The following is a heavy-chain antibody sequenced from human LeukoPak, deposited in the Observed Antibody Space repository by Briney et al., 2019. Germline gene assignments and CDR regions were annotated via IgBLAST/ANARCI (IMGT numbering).Heavy chain of an antibody. D-gene: IGHD6-25*01. CDR1: GGSISSSSYY. CDR3: RNGWDGIRDAFDI. V-gene: IGHV4-39*01. CDR2: IYYSGST. Sequence: SETLSLTCTVSGGSISSSSYYWGWIRQPPGKGLEWIGSIYYSGSTYYNPSLKSRVTISVDTSKNQFSLKLSSVTAADTAVYYCRNGWDGIRDAFDIWGQGTMVTVSS. J-gene: IGHJ3*02.